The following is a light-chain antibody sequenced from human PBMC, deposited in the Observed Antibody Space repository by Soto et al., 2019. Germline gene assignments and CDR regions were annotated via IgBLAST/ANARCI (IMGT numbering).Light chain of an antibody. CDR1: QGISNS. J-gene: IGKJ4*01. CDR2: AAS. Sequence: DIQMTQSPSSLSASVRDRVTITCRASQGISNSLAWHQQKPGKVPKVLIYAASALQSGVPSRFSGSGSVTDFTLTITSLKPEDVATYCCQNYNSAPATFGGGTKVDIK. CDR3: QNYNSAPAT. V-gene: IGKV1-27*01.